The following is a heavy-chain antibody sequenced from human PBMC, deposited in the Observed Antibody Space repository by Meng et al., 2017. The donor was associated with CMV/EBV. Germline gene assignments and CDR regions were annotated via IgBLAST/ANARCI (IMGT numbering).Heavy chain of an antibody. CDR3: ARVRSEVGALWGLWTSFDP. D-gene: IGHD1-26*01. Sequence: SVKVSCKASGGTFSSYTISWVRQAPGQGLEWMGRIIPILGIANYAQKFQGRVTITADKSTSTACMELSSLRSEDTAVYYCARVRSEVGALWGLWTSFDPWGQGTLVTVSS. CDR2: IIPILGIA. CDR1: GGTFSSYT. J-gene: IGHJ5*02. V-gene: IGHV1-69*02.